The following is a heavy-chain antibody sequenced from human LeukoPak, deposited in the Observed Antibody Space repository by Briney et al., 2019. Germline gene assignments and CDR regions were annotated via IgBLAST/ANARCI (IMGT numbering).Heavy chain of an antibody. V-gene: IGHV1-8*01. CDR2: MNPNSGNT. Sequence: GASVKVSCKASGYTFTSYDINWVRQATGQGLEWMGWMNPNSGNTGYAQKFQGRVTMTKNTSISTAYMEMSGLRSEDTAVYYCARGPCDSSAYRFDCWGQGTLVTVSS. CDR1: GYTFTSYD. J-gene: IGHJ4*02. CDR3: ARGPCDSSAYRFDC. D-gene: IGHD3-22*01.